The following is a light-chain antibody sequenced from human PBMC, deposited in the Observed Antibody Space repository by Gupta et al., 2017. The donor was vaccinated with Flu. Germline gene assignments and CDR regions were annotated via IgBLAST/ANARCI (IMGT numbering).Light chain of an antibody. Sequence: PSTRSASVGDSLAITSLASQSISSWLAWYQQKPGKAPKLLIDKASSVESGAPSRCSGSGARTXFTLTIXSLRPDDFATYYCQQDNSSPLTFGXGTKVEIK. CDR3: QQDNSSPLT. J-gene: IGKJ4*01. V-gene: IGKV1-5*03. CDR2: KAS. CDR1: QSISSW.